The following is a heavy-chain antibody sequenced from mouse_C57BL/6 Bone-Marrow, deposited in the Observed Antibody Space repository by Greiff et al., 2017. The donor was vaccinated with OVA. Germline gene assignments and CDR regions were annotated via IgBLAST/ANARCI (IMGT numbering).Heavy chain of an antibody. V-gene: IGHV1-81*01. CDR2: IYPRSGNT. CDR1: GYTFTSYG. CDR3: ARGGYYGSSFYFDY. Sequence: QVQLQQSGAELARPGASVKLSCKAPGYTFTSYGISWVKQRTGQGLEWIGEIYPRSGNTYYNEKFKGKATLTADKSSSTAYMELRSLTSEDSAVYFCARGGYYGSSFYFDYWGQGTTLTVSS. D-gene: IGHD1-1*01. J-gene: IGHJ2*01.